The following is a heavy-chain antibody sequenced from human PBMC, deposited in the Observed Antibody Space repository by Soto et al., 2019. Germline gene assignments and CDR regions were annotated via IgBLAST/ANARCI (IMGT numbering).Heavy chain of an antibody. CDR2: VWYDGSKK. Sequence: QVQLVESGGGVVQPGGSLRLSCAASGFTLSTYGMHWVRQAPGKGLEWVAVVWYDGSKKYYADSVKGRFTVSRDNSKNTLYLQMNSLSDEDTAVYYCARPLEQWQLGFGMDVWGQGSPVTVST. D-gene: IGHD6-19*01. J-gene: IGHJ6*01. V-gene: IGHV3-33*01. CDR1: GFTLSTYG. CDR3: ARPLEQWQLGFGMDV.